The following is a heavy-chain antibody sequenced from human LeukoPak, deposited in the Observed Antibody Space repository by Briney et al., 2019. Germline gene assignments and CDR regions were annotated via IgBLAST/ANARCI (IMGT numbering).Heavy chain of an antibody. V-gene: IGHV3-64*01. J-gene: IGHJ4*02. CDR1: GFTFSSYA. CDR3: ARQSSRYCSSTSCYIFDY. CDR2: ISSNGGST. D-gene: IGHD2-2*02. Sequence: PGGSLRLSCAASGFTFSSYAMHWVRQAPGKGLEYVSAISSNGGSTYYANSVKGRFTISRDNSKNTLYLQMGSPRAEDMAVYYCARQSSRYCSSTSCYIFDYWGQGTLVTVSS.